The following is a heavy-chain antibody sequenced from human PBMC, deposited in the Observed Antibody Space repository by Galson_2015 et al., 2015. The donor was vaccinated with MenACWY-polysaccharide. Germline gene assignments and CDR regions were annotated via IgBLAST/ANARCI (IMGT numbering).Heavy chain of an antibody. CDR3: ARGDIVPPEERLFDY. J-gene: IGHJ4*02. D-gene: IGHD2-8*01. CDR1: GYTFTSYY. CDR2: INPSGGST. Sequence: SVKVSCKASGYTFTSYYMHWVRQAPGQGLEWMGIINPSGGSTSYAQKFQGRVTMTRDTSTSTVYMELSSLRSEDTAVYYCARGDIVPPEERLFDYWGQGTLVTVSS. V-gene: IGHV1-46*01.